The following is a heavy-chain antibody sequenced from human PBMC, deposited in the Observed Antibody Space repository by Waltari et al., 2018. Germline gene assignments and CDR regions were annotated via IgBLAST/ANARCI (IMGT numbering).Heavy chain of an antibody. J-gene: IGHJ4*02. CDR3: ASMGQQPVSLDY. CDR2: INPNSGRT. D-gene: IGHD6-6*01. V-gene: IGHV1-2*06. Sequence: QVQLVQSGAEVKKPGASVKVSCKASGYTFTGYYMHWVRQAPGQGLEWMRRINPNSGRTNYAQKFHGRLPMPRDTSISTAYMALSRLRSDDTAVYYCASMGQQPVSLDYWGQGTLVTVSS. CDR1: GYTFTGYY.